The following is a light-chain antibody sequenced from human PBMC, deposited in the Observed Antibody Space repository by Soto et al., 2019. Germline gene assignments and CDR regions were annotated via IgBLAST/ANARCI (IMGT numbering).Light chain of an antibody. V-gene: IGLV1-44*01. Sequence: QSVLTQPPSASGAPGQRVTISCSGSASNIGRDPVNWYQQVPGTAPKLLIYENNHRPSGAPDRFSGSKSGTSASLVISGLQSEDEAEYFCAGWDGSLKGFVFGTGTKVTV. CDR3: AGWDGSLKGFV. CDR1: ASNIGRDP. J-gene: IGLJ1*01. CDR2: ENN.